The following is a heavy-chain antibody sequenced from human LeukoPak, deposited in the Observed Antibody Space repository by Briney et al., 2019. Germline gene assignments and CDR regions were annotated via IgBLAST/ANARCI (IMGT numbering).Heavy chain of an antibody. CDR2: INPNSGGT. CDR3: ARGARITMIVVVMNEGY. J-gene: IGHJ4*02. V-gene: IGHV1-2*06. CDR1: GYTFTGYY. D-gene: IGHD3-22*01. Sequence: ASVKVSCKASGYTFTGYYMHWVRQAPGQGLEWKGRINPNSGGTNYAQKFQGRVTMTRDTSISTAYMELSRLRSDDTAVYYCARGARITMIVVVMNEGYWGQGTLVTVSS.